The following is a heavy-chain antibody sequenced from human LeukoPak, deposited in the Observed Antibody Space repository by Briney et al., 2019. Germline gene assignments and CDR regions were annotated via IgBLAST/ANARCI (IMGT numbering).Heavy chain of an antibody. CDR3: ARTSGSLYYYGSGSYYGY. J-gene: IGHJ4*02. Sequence: GGSLRLSCAASGFTFSDYYMSWIRQAPGKGLEWVSYISSSSSYTNYADSVKGRFTISRDNAKNSLYLQMNSLRAEDTAVCYCARTSGSLYYYGSGSYYGYWGQGTLVTVSS. CDR2: ISSSSSYT. D-gene: IGHD3-10*01. CDR1: GFTFSDYY. V-gene: IGHV3-11*06.